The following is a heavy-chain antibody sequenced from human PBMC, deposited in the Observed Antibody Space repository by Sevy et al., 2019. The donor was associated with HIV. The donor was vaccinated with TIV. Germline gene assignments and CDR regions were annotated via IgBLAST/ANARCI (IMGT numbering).Heavy chain of an antibody. J-gene: IGHJ1*01. V-gene: IGHV3-15*01. CDR2: IKSKTDGGTT. CDR1: GFTFTNVW. Sequence: GGSLRLSCAASGFTFTNVWMSWVRQAPGKGLEWVAHIKSKTDGGTTDYAAPVRGRLTISRDNSKNKLYLQMNSLKTEDTAVYYCTTGGSLVQHWGQGTLVTVSS. CDR3: TTGGSLVQH. D-gene: IGHD3-16*01.